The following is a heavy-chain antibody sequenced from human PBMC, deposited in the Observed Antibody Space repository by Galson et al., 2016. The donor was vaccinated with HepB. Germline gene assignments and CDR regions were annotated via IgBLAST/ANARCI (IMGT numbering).Heavy chain of an antibody. CDR2: ISGDGGRI. J-gene: IGHJ6*02. CDR3: VKGYGMDV. Sequence: SLRLSCAASGFTFTNYTLSWVRQAPGKGLEWVSFISGDGGRIDYADSVKGRFTISRDNSKDTLSLQMNSLRAADTALYYCVKGYGMDVWGQGTTVTVSS. CDR1: GFTFTNYT. V-gene: IGHV3-23*01.